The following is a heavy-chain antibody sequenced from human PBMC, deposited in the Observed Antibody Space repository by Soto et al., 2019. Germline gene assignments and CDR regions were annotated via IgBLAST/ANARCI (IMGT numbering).Heavy chain of an antibody. CDR3: ARVEQLVPGDYYYGMDV. CDR1: GGSFSGYY. J-gene: IGHJ6*02. V-gene: IGHV4-34*01. D-gene: IGHD6-13*01. CDR2: INHSGST. Sequence: SETLSLTCAVYGGSFSGYYWSWIRQPPGKGLEWIGEINHSGSTNYNPSLKSRVTISVDTSKNQFSLKLSSVTAADTAVYYCARVEQLVPGDYYYGMDVWGQGTTVTVS.